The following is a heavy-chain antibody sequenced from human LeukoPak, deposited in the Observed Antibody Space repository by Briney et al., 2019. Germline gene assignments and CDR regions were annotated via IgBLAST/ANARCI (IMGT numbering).Heavy chain of an antibody. J-gene: IGHJ4*02. Sequence: PSETLSLTCTVSGGSISSYYWSWIRQPPGKGLEWIGYIYYSGSTNYNPSLQSRVTISIDTSRNQFSLKLSSVTAADTAVYYCARSSTVTTDNYYFDYWGQGTLVTVSS. CDR1: GGSISSYY. D-gene: IGHD4-11*01. CDR3: ARSSTVTTDNYYFDY. CDR2: IYYSGST. V-gene: IGHV4-59*01.